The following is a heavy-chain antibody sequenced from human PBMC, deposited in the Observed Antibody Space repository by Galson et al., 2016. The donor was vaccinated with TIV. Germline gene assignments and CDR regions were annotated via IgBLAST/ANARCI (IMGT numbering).Heavy chain of an antibody. J-gene: IGHJ4*02. CDR2: ISHDGNNK. CDR3: TRDGRGNWNNVDYFDY. CDR1: GFTFDSYT. V-gene: IGHV3-30-3*01. Sequence: SLRLSCAASGFTFDSYTFHWVRQTPGKGLEWVAIISHDGNNKDFADSVQGRFTISRDSSKNTVFLQMNSLRLEDTAVYYCTRDGRGNWNNVDYFDYGAREPWSPSPQ. D-gene: IGHD1/OR15-1a*01.